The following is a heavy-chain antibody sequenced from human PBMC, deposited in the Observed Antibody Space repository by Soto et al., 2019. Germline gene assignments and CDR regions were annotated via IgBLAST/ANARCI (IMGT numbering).Heavy chain of an antibody. CDR3: ARLLGGNAFYVSRDY. J-gene: IGHJ4*02. V-gene: IGHV5-10-1*01. D-gene: IGHD2-15*01. CDR1: GYSFTSYW. Sequence: PGESLKISCQGSGYSFTSYWISWVRQMPGKGLEWMGRIDPSDSYTNYSPSFQGHVTISADKSISTAYLQWSSLKASDTAMYYCARLLGGNAFYVSRDYWGQGTLVTVSS. CDR2: IDPSDSYT.